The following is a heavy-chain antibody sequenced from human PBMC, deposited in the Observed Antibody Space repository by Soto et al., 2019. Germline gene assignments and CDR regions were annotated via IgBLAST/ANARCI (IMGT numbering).Heavy chain of an antibody. CDR1: GGSITSSY. CDR2: IYDTGISGYTPST. V-gene: IGHV4-59*01. Sequence: PSETLSLTCTVSGGSITSSYWSWIRRPPGKGLEWIAYIYDTGISGYTPSTSYNPSLKSRVTMSVDTPKSQFPLKLTSVTAADTAVYYCARGEDAFFYYGLDVWGQGITVTVSS. J-gene: IGHJ6*02. CDR3: ARGEDAFFYYGLDV.